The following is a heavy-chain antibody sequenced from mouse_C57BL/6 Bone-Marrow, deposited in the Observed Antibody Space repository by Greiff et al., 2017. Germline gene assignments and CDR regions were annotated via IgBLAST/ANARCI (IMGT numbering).Heavy chain of an antibody. Sequence: EVMLVESGTVLARPGASVKMSCKTSGYTFTSYWMHWVKQRPGQGLEWIGAISPGNSDTSYNQKFKGKAKLTAVTSASTAYLELSSLTNEDSAVYYCTIRGNGKFFDYWGQGTTRTVSS. D-gene: IGHD2-1*01. V-gene: IGHV1-5*01. CDR3: TIRGNGKFFDY. CDR2: ISPGNSDT. J-gene: IGHJ2*01. CDR1: GYTFTSYW.